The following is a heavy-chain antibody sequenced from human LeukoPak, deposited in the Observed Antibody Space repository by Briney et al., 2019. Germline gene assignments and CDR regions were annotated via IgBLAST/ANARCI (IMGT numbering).Heavy chain of an antibody. Sequence: PGGSLRFSCAASGFTFSSYAMSWVRQAPGKGLEWVSSIGGNGGSTYYADSVKGRFTISRDNSKNTLYLQMNSLRAEDTAVYYCAKVETAAAATLRGFDYWGQGTLVTVSS. CDR3: AKVETAAAATLRGFDY. CDR1: GFTFSSYA. D-gene: IGHD6-13*01. J-gene: IGHJ4*02. CDR2: IGGNGGST. V-gene: IGHV3-23*01.